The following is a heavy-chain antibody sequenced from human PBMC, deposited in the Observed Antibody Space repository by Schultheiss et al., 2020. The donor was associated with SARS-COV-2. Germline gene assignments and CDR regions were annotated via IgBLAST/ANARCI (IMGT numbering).Heavy chain of an antibody. J-gene: IGHJ4*02. V-gene: IGHV3-48*02. D-gene: IGHD5-12*01. CDR1: GFTFSSYS. CDR2: ISSSSSTI. CDR3: ARDVSPMAYSGYDS. Sequence: GGSLRLSCAASGFTFSSYSMNWVRQAPGKGLEWVSYISSSSSTIYYADSVKGRFTISRDNAKNSLYLQMNSLRDEDTAVYYCARDVSPMAYSGYDSWGQGTLVTVSS.